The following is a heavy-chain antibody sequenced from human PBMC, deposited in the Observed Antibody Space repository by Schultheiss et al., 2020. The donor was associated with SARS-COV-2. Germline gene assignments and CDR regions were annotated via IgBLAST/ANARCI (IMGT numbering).Heavy chain of an antibody. CDR1: GFTVSSNY. V-gene: IGHV3-66*01. CDR3: ASSSSSLYFDY. CDR2: IYSGGST. Sequence: GGSLRLSCAASGFTVSSNYMSWVSQAPGKGLEWVSVIYSGGSTYYADSVKGRFTISRDNSKNTLYLQMNSLRAEDTAVYYCASSSSSLYFDYWGQGTLVTVSS. J-gene: IGHJ4*02. D-gene: IGHD6-13*01.